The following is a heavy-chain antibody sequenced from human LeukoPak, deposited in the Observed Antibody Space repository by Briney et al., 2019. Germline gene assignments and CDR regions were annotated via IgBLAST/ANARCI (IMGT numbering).Heavy chain of an antibody. Sequence: PGGSLRLSCAASGFTFSSYWMNWARQAPGKGLEWVASINHNGNVNYYVDSVKGRFTISRDNAMNSLYLQMNSLRAEDTAIYYCARSVPYGTTWYGRSDFWGQGTQVTVSS. CDR2: INHNGNVN. J-gene: IGHJ4*02. CDR3: ARSVPYGTTWYGRSDF. D-gene: IGHD6-13*01. CDR1: GFTFSSYW. V-gene: IGHV3-7*03.